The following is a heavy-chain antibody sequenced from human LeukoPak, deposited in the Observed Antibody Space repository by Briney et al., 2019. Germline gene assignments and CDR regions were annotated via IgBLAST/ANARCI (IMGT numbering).Heavy chain of an antibody. V-gene: IGHV3-49*04. CDR3: TRNSGYDFYGMDV. Sequence: GGSLRLSCTASGFTFGDYAMSWVRQAPGKGLEWVGFIRSKAYGGTTEYAASVKGRFTISRDDSKSIAYLQMNSLKTEDTAVYYCTRNSGYDFYGMDVWGQGTTVTGSS. D-gene: IGHD5-12*01. CDR1: GFTFGDYA. J-gene: IGHJ6*02. CDR2: IRSKAYGGTT.